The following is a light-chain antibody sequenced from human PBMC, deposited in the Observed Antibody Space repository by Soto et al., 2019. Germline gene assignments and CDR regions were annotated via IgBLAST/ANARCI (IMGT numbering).Light chain of an antibody. CDR1: QTSSNW. CDR3: QQYLSYPGT. J-gene: IGKJ1*01. V-gene: IGKV1-5*03. CDR2: MAS. Sequence: DVQMAQSPSALSASLVYRITITCLASQTSSNWLAWYQQKPGKAPNLLIYMASTLESGVPSRFSGSGSGTEFTLTISSLQPDDFATYYCQQYLSYPGTFGQGTKVDIK.